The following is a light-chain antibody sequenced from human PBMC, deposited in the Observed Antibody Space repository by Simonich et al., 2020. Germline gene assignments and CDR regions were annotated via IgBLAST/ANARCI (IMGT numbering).Light chain of an antibody. Sequence: SYELTQPPLVSVSLGQTARITCSGDALPKQYAYWYQQKSGQAPVLGIYKDSERPSGIPERFSGSSSETTVTLTISGVQAEDEADYYCQSADSSGTVVFGGGTKLTVL. CDR3: QSADSSGTVV. CDR1: ALPKQY. V-gene: IGLV3-25*03. CDR2: KDS. J-gene: IGLJ2*01.